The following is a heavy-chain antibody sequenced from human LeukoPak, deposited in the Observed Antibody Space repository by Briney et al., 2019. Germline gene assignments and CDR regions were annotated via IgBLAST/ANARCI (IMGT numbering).Heavy chain of an antibody. CDR1: GYTFTRFG. CDR2: MNPNSGNT. V-gene: IGHV1-8*01. Sequence: ASVKVSCKASGYTFTRFGISWVRQATGQGLEWMGWMNPNSGNTGYAQKFQGRVTMTRNTSISTAYMELSSLRSEDTAVYYCARGLFVKRVRRGYSGYGLGYWGQGTLVTVSS. CDR3: ARGLFVKRVRRGYSGYGLGY. D-gene: IGHD5-12*01. J-gene: IGHJ4*02.